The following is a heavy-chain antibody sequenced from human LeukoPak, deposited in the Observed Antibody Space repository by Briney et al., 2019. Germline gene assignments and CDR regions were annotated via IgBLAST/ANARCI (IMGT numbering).Heavy chain of an antibody. Sequence: ASVKVSCKASGYTFNSFGSSWVRQAPGQGLEWMGWIGAYNGNTNYAENFEGRVTMTTDTSTTTAYMELSSLISDDTAVYYCAKQSHGDYSAPLRYWYFDVWGRGTLVTVSS. CDR3: AKQSHGDYSAPLRYWYFDV. V-gene: IGHV1-18*01. CDR2: IGAYNGNT. J-gene: IGHJ2*01. D-gene: IGHD4-11*01. CDR1: GYTFNSFG.